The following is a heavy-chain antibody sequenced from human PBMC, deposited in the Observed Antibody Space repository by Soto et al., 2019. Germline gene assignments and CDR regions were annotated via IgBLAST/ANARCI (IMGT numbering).Heavy chain of an antibody. D-gene: IGHD2-15*01. CDR3: ARHRFYCTGGSCSFHAYLYYGLDV. Sequence: SETLSLTCTVFGGSFSSSSHYWGWIRQPPGKGLEWLGTMFYFGSTYYNTSLESRVTISVDPSKNQFSLKLSSVTAADTAVYYCARHRFYCTGGSCSFHAYLYYGLDVRAQGTTDTGSS. CDR1: GGSFSSSSHY. J-gene: IGHJ6*02. CDR2: MFYFGST. V-gene: IGHV4-39*01.